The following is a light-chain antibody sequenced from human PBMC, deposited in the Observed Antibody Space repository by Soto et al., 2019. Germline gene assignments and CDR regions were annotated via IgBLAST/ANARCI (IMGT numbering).Light chain of an antibody. CDR1: QGINTW. V-gene: IGKV1-12*01. CDR3: LQTDSFPWT. J-gene: IGKJ1*01. CDR2: ATS. Sequence: DIHMTQSPPSVSASVGDRVTINCRASQGINTWLAWYQQRPGQAPKLLMHATSILQTGVPSRFSGSGSGTDFTLNISSLQPEDFATYYCLQTDSFPWTFGQGTKVEIK.